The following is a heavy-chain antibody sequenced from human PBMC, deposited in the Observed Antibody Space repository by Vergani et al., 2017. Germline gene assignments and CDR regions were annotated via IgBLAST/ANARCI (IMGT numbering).Heavy chain of an antibody. D-gene: IGHD1-1*01. Sequence: QVHLVESGGGVVQPGRSLRLSCAVSGFTSSYYGMHWVRQAPGKGLEWVAVISYDGTQKYYADSVKGRFTISRDNSKSTLYLQMNSLSTEDTAVYYCATKSCGTPGCQIGYFREWGQGTLVTVSS. CDR2: ISYDGTQK. V-gene: IGHV3-30*03. CDR1: GFTSSYYG. J-gene: IGHJ1*01. CDR3: ATKSCGTPGCQIGYFRE.